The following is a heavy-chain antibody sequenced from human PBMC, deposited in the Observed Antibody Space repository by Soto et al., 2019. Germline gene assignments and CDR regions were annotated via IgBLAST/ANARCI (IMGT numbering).Heavy chain of an antibody. V-gene: IGHV1-69*08. CDR2: IIPILGIA. J-gene: IGHJ4*02. Sequence: QVQLVQSGAEVKKPGSSVKVSCKASGSTFSSYTISWVRQAPGQGLEWMGRIIPILGIANYAQKFQGRVTITADKSTSTAYMELSSLRSEDTAVYYCAREEYYYGSGAFFDYWGQGTLVTVSS. D-gene: IGHD3-10*01. CDR1: GSTFSSYT. CDR3: AREEYYYGSGAFFDY.